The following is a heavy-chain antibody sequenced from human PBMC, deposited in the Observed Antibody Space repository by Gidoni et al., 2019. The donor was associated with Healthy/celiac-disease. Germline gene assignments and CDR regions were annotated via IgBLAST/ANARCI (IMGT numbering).Heavy chain of an antibody. J-gene: IGHJ6*02. Sequence: QVQLVESGGGVVQPGRSLRLSCAASGFTFSSDGMHWVRQAPGKGLEWVAVISYDGSNKYYADSVKGRFTISRDNSKNTLYLQMNSLRAEDTAVYYCAKDLMGFGELWPSGMDVWGQGTTVTVSS. CDR1: GFTFSSDG. V-gene: IGHV3-30*18. D-gene: IGHD3-10*01. CDR2: ISYDGSNK. CDR3: AKDLMGFGELWPSGMDV.